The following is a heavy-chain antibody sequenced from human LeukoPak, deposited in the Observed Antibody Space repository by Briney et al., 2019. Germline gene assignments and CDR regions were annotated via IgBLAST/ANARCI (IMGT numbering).Heavy chain of an antibody. CDR1: GFTFSSYW. J-gene: IGHJ6*03. V-gene: IGHV3-7*01. Sequence: PGGSLRLSCAASGFTFSSYWMSWVRQAPGTGLEWVANIKQDGSEKYYADSVKGRFTISRDNAKNSLYLQMNSLRAEDTAVYYCARQVGYYYSYMAVWGKGTTVTVYS. CDR2: IKQDGSEK. CDR3: ARQVGYYYSYMAV.